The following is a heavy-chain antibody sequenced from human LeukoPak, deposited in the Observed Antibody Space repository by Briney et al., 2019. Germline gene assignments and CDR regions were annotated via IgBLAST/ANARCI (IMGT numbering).Heavy chain of an antibody. V-gene: IGHV4-34*01. J-gene: IGHJ6*03. Sequence: SETLSLTCAVYGGSFSGYYWGWIRQPPGKGLEWIGSIYYSGSTYYNPSLKSRVTISVDTSKNQFSLKLSSVTAADTAVYYCARGLRGYSYGYYYYMDVWGKGTTVTVSS. CDR2: IYYSGST. CDR1: GGSFSGYY. CDR3: ARGLRGYSYGYYYYMDV. D-gene: IGHD5-18*01.